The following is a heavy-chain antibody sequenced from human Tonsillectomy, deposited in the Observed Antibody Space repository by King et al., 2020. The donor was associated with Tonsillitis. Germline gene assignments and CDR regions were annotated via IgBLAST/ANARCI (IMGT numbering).Heavy chain of an antibody. CDR2: INPNGGGT. CDR3: VRGGGGFDS. Sequence: GQLVQSGAEVKKPGASVKVSCKASGYTFTGYYIHWVRQAPGQGLEWMGWINPNGGGTNYAQKFQGRVTMTRETSNTTAYMELSKVTSADTAVYYCVRGGGGFDSWGQGTLVTVSS. CDR1: GYTFTGYY. J-gene: IGHJ4*02. D-gene: IGHD3-10*01. V-gene: IGHV1-2*02.